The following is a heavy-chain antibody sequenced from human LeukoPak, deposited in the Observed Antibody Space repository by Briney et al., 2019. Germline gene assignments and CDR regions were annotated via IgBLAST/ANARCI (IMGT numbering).Heavy chain of an antibody. J-gene: IGHJ4*02. CDR2: IYYSGST. V-gene: IGHV4-61*08. D-gene: IGHD6-19*01. CDR1: GGSISSGGYY. Sequence: SETLSLTCTVSGGSISSGGYYWSWIRQPPGKGLEWIGYIYYSGSTNYNPSLKSRVSISVDTSKNQFSLKLNSVTAADTAVYYCARGSAWYFVFWGQGTRDTVSS. CDR3: ARGSAWYFVF.